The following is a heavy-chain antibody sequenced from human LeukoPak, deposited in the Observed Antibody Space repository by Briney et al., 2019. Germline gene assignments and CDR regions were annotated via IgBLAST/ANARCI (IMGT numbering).Heavy chain of an antibody. CDR3: ASEDLGSAFDI. Sequence: PSQTLSLTCTVSGGSTSSGDCYWSWIRQPPGKGLEWIGYIYYSGSTYYNPSLKSRVTISVDTSKNQFSLKVTSVTAADTAVYYCASEDLGSAFDIWGQGTKVTVSS. CDR1: GGSTSSGDCY. J-gene: IGHJ3*02. CDR2: IYYSGST. V-gene: IGHV4-30-4*08.